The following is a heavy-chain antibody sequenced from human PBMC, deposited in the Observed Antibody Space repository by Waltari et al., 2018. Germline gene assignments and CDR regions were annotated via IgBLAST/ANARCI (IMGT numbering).Heavy chain of an antibody. J-gene: IGHJ5*02. Sequence: EVRLVASGGPSVQPGGSLTRTCVASGFTFGGFDMMWARQGPGKGPDGISYISSAARTIYYADSVKGRFTVSRDNGKNVLYLQMNNLRSEDTAMYYCARDQGPANFNWLDAWGQGTRVTVSS. CDR2: ISSAARTI. CDR3: ARDQGPANFNWLDA. D-gene: IGHD1-7*01. CDR1: GFTFGGFD. V-gene: IGHV3-48*03.